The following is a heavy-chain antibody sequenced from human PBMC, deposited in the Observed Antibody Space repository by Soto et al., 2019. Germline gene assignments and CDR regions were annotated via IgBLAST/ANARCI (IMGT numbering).Heavy chain of an antibody. Sequence: PSETLSLTCTVSGASISNSAYYWGWIRQPPGKGLEWIGTISYRGSTFYNPSLKSRVTISVDTSKNQFSLKLSSVTAADTAVYYCARNRSPDSSGLGDFDYWGQGTLVTVSS. J-gene: IGHJ4*02. CDR1: GASISNSAYY. CDR3: ARNRSPDSSGLGDFDY. CDR2: ISYRGST. V-gene: IGHV4-39*07. D-gene: IGHD3-22*01.